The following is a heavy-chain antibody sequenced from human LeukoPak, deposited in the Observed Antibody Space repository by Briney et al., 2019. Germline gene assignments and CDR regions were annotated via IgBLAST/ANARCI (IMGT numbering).Heavy chain of an antibody. V-gene: IGHV3-7*01. CDR2: IKQDGSVQ. CDR3: ARDGIMTYAFDI. J-gene: IGHJ3*02. D-gene: IGHD1-1*01. CDR1: GFTFSSYW. Sequence: PGGSLRLSCSASGFTFSSYWMSWVRQAPGKGLEWMANIKQDGSVQNYVDSEKGRFTISRDNAKDSLFLQLNNLRAEDTAVYFCARDGIMTYAFDIWGQGTKVTVSP.